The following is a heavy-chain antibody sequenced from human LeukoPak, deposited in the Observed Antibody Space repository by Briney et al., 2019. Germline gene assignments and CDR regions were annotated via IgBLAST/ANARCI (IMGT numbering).Heavy chain of an antibody. CDR1: GFTFRGFL. Sequence: GGSLRLSCAASGFTFRGFLMSWVRQIPGKWLEWVANIKQDGSEKYYADALKGRFTISRDNTKNSVSLQMNSLIVEDTAVYYCARAGSNWNYVYWGQGTLVTVSS. CDR3: ARAGSNWNYVY. J-gene: IGHJ4*02. CDR2: IKQDGSEK. D-gene: IGHD1-7*01. V-gene: IGHV3-7*01.